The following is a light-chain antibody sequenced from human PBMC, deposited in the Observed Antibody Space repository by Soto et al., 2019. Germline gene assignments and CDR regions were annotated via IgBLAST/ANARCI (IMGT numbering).Light chain of an antibody. CDR1: QSVSSY. V-gene: IGKV3-11*01. CDR3: HQRSKWPPPVT. Sequence: EIVLTQSPATLSLSPGERATLSCRASQSVSSYLAWYQQKPGQAPRLLIYDASNRATGIPARFSGSGSGTDFTLTISSLEPEDFAVYYCHQRSKWPPPVTFGQGTRLEIK. CDR2: DAS. J-gene: IGKJ5*01.